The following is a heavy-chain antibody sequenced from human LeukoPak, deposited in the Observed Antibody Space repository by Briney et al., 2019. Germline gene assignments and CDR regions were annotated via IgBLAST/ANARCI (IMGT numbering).Heavy chain of an antibody. CDR3: ARDRALLAPTTNYFDY. CDR2: ISSSGSTI. Sequence: PGGSLRLSCAASGFTFSSYEMNWVRQAPGKGLEWVSYISSSGSTIYYADSVKGRFTISRDNAKNSLYLQMNSLRAEDTALYYCARDRALLAPTTNYFDYWGQGTLVTVSS. V-gene: IGHV3-48*03. CDR1: GFTFSSYE. J-gene: IGHJ4*02. D-gene: IGHD3-10*01.